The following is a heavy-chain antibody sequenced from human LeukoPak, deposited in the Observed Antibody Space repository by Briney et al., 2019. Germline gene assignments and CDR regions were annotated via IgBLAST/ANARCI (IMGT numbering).Heavy chain of an antibody. D-gene: IGHD7-27*01. CDR3: ATSGTNWGSRDLDY. CDR2: INPKGDYT. V-gene: IGHV1-46*01. CDR1: GYIITSYY. Sequence: ASVKVSCKSSGYIITSYYLHWVRQAPGQGLEWLGMINPKGDYTKYARNFQGRVTMTEDTSTDTAYMELSSLRSEDTAVYYCATSGTNWGSRDLDYWGQGTLVTVSS. J-gene: IGHJ4*02.